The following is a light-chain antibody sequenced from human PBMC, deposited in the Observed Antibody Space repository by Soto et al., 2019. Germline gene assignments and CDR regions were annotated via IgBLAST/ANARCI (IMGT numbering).Light chain of an antibody. Sequence: DIQMTQAPSSLSASVGDRVTLTCQASQDISNYLTWYQQKPGKAPELLIYKASNLETGGPSRFSGSRAGTNFTLTSSSLQPEDIATYYCQQHDNLPRTFGGGTKVDIK. CDR1: QDISNY. CDR2: KAS. V-gene: IGKV1-33*01. CDR3: QQHDNLPRT. J-gene: IGKJ4*01.